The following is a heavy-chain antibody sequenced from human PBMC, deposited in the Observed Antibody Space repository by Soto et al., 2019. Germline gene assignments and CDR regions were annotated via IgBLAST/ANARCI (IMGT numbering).Heavy chain of an antibody. CDR3: ARLTVYYFDY. V-gene: IGHV4-39*01. D-gene: IGHD3-3*01. CDR2: IYYSGST. Sequence: QLQLQESGPGLVKPSETLSLTCTVSGGSISSSSYYWGWIRQPPGKGLEWIGSIYYSGSTYYNPSLKSRVTIYVDTSKNQFSLKLSSVTAADTAVYYCARLTVYYFDYWGQGTLVTVSS. CDR1: GGSISSSSYY. J-gene: IGHJ4*02.